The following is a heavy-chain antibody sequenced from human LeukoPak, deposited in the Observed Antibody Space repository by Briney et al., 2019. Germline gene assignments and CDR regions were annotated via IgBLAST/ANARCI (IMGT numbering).Heavy chain of an antibody. D-gene: IGHD3-9*01. J-gene: IGHJ4*02. V-gene: IGHV3-21*01. CDR3: ATGHHDILTGYSMFYFDY. CDR1: GLTVADAW. Sequence: PGGSLRLSCAASGLTVADAWIHWVRQAPGKGLEWVSSISTSSSYIYYAGSLKGRFTISRDNAKNSLYLQMNSLRAEDTAVYYCATGHHDILTGYSMFYFDYWGQGTLVTVSS. CDR2: ISTSSSYI.